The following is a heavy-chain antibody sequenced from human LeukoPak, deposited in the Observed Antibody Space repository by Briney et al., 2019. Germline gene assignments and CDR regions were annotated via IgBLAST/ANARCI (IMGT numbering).Heavy chain of an antibody. CDR3: ARWRPHDAFDI. Sequence: SETLSLTCTVSGGSISSYYWSWIRQPPGKGLEWIGYIYYSGSTNYNPSLKSRVTISVDTSKNRFSLKLSSVTAADTAVYYCARWRPHDAFDIWGQGTMVTVSS. J-gene: IGHJ3*02. D-gene: IGHD3-3*01. CDR1: GGSISSYY. CDR2: IYYSGST. V-gene: IGHV4-59*08.